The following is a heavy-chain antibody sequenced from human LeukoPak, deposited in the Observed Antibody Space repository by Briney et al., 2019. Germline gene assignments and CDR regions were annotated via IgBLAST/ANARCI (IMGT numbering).Heavy chain of an antibody. J-gene: IGHJ4*02. D-gene: IGHD3-22*01. Sequence: SETLSLTCTVSGGSVSSGSYYWSWIRQPPGKGLEWIGYIYYSGSTNYNPSLKSRVTISVDTSKNQFSLKLSSVTAADTAVYYCATYYYESSGYYYFDYWGQGTLVTVSS. CDR1: GGSVSSGSYY. CDR2: IYYSGST. CDR3: ATYYYESSGYYYFDY. V-gene: IGHV4-61*01.